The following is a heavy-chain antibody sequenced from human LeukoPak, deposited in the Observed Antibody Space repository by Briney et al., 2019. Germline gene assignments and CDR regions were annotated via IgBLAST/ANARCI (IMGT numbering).Heavy chain of an antibody. D-gene: IGHD3-22*01. J-gene: IGHJ4*02. Sequence: SQTLSLTCTVSGGSISSGGYYWSWIRQHPGKGLEWIGYIYYSGSTYYNPSLKSRVTISVDTSKNQFSLKLSSVTAADTAVYYCASMGGGYDSSGYTPFDYWGQATLVTVSS. CDR1: GGSISSGGYY. CDR3: ASMGGGYDSSGYTPFDY. CDR2: IYYSGST. V-gene: IGHV4-31*03.